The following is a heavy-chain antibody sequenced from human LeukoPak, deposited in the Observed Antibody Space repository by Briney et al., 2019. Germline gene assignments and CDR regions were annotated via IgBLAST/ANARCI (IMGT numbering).Heavy chain of an antibody. CDR1: GGSITNYY. CDR3: ARHVGYGRSGSYDY. Sequence: SETLSFTCTVSGGSITNYYWSWIRQPPGKGLEWIGYIYYSGSTNYNPSLKSRVTISVDTSKNQFSLKLSSVTAADTAVYYCARHVGYGRSGSYDYWGQGTLVTVSS. CDR2: IYYSGST. D-gene: IGHD1-26*01. J-gene: IGHJ4*02. V-gene: IGHV4-59*08.